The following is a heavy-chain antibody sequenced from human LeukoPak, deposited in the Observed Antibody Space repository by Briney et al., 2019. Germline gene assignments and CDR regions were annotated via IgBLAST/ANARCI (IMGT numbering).Heavy chain of an antibody. CDR1: GFTFSSYG. CDR3: ATKAYDYIGD. J-gene: IGHJ4*02. D-gene: IGHD4-11*01. Sequence: GGSLRLSCVASGFTFSSYGMHWVRQAPGKGLEWVAVIWYDGSNKYYGDSVKGRFTTSRDNSKNTLYLQMNSLRAEDTAVYYCATKAYDYIGDWGQGTLVTVSS. CDR2: IWYDGSNK. V-gene: IGHV3-33*01.